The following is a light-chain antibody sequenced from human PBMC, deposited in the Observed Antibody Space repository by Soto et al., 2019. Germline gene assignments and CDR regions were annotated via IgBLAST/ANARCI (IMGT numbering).Light chain of an antibody. CDR2: GAS. J-gene: IGKJ4*01. V-gene: IGKV3-20*01. CDR1: QSVTNRY. CDR3: QQYGSSRLT. Sequence: SVLTQSPGTMSLSPGERATLSCRASQSVTNRYLAWYQQKPGQAPRLLMYGASTRATGIPDRFSGSGSGTEFTLTISRLEPEDVAVYFCQQYGSSRLTFGGGTKVDIK.